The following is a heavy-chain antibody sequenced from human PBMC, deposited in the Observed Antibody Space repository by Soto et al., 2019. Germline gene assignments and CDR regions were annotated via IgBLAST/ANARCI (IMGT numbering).Heavy chain of an antibody. CDR1: GGTFSSYA. Sequence: SVKVSCKASGGTFSSYAISWVRQAPGQGLEWMGGIIPIFGTANYAQKFQGRVTITADESTSTAYMELSSLRSEDTAVYYCAGNIVVVPAAPSDRPYYYYYGMDVWGQGTTVTVSS. CDR2: IIPIFGTA. CDR3: AGNIVVVPAAPSDRPYYYYYGMDV. D-gene: IGHD2-2*01. V-gene: IGHV1-69*13. J-gene: IGHJ6*02.